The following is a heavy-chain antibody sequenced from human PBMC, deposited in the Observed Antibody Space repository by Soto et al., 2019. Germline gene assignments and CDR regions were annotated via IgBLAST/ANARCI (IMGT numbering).Heavy chain of an antibody. CDR2: MNPNTGNS. Sequence: ASVKVSCKASGYTFTSYDIYWVRQATGQGLEWMGWMNPNTGNSAYAHKFQGRVTMTSDTSVSTAHMELSSLRSEDTAVYYCARRAETNGWNGFGADKYYFDFWGQGTLVTVSS. J-gene: IGHJ4*02. V-gene: IGHV1-8*01. CDR3: ARRAETNGWNGFGADKYYFDF. D-gene: IGHD1-1*01. CDR1: GYTFTSYD.